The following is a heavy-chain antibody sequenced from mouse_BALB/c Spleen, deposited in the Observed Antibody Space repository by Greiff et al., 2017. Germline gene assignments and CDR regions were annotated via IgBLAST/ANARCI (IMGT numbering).Heavy chain of an antibody. CDR1: GFTFCDYY. J-gene: IGHJ3*01. CDR3: ARRDYGSSYGFAY. CDR2: ISDGGSYT. V-gene: IGHV5-4*02. Sequence: EVMLVESGGGLVKPGGSLKLSCAASGFTFCDYYMYWVRQTPEKRLEWVATISDGGSYTYYPDSVKGRFTISRDNAKNNLYLQMSSLKSEDTAMYYCARRDYGSSYGFAYWGQGTLVTVSA. D-gene: IGHD1-1*01.